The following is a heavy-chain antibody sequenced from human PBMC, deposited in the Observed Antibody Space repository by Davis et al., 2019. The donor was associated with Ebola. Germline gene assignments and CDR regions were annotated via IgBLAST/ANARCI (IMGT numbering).Heavy chain of an antibody. V-gene: IGHV4-39*07. CDR1: GGSISSSSYY. D-gene: IGHD2-15*01. CDR2: IYSRGST. Sequence: SETLSLTYTVSGGSISSSSYYWGWIRQPPGKGLEWIGNIYSRGSTNYNPSLKSRLTISIDTSENQFSLKLTSVTAADTAVYYCARYSDGEQLLDYWGQGTLVTVSS. CDR3: ARYSDGEQLLDY. J-gene: IGHJ4*02.